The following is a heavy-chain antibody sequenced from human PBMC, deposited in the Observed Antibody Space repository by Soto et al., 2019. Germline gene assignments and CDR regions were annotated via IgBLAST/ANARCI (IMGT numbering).Heavy chain of an antibody. D-gene: IGHD2-15*01. Sequence: EVQLFESGGGLVQPGGSLRLSCAASGFIFSNYGMNWVRQAPGKGLEWVSGTSASGETTYYGDSVKGRFTMSRDNSRNTLYLHMNSLRAEDTAVYYCAKAPEGYANIWCDPWGQGTLVTVSS. CDR1: GFIFSNYG. CDR3: AKAPEGYANIWCDP. CDR2: TSASGETT. J-gene: IGHJ5*02. V-gene: IGHV3-23*01.